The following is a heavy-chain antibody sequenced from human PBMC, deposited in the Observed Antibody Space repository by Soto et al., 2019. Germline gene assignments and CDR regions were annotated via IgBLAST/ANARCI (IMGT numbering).Heavy chain of an antibody. D-gene: IGHD5-12*01. CDR2: INPNSGGT. J-gene: IGHJ6*02. CDR1: GYTLTSYA. V-gene: IGHV1-2*04. Sequence: ASVKVSCKASGYTLTSYAIHWVRQAPGQRLEWMGWINPNSGGTNYAQKFQGWVTMTRDTSISTAYMELSRLRSDDTAVYYCARGRDGYKTYYYYGMDVWGQGTTVTVSS. CDR3: ARGRDGYKTYYYYGMDV.